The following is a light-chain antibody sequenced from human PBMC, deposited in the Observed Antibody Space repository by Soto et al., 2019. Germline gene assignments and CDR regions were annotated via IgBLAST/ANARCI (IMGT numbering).Light chain of an antibody. CDR3: QQSYSTPWT. V-gene: IGKV1-39*01. J-gene: IGKJ1*01. CDR1: QSISSY. Sequence: DIQMTQSPSSLSASVGDRVTITCRASQSISSYLNWYQQKPGTAPNLLIYAASSLQSGGPSRFSGSGSGTDFTLTISSLQPEDFATYYCQQSYSTPWTFGQGTKVEIK. CDR2: AAS.